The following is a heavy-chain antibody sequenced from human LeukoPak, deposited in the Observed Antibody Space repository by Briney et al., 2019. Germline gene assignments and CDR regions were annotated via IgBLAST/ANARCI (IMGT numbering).Heavy chain of an antibody. CDR3: ARITPWIQYREHGLDV. CDR1: GFTFSSYS. D-gene: IGHD5-18*01. Sequence: GGSLRLSCAASGFTFSSYSMNWVRQAPGEGVEWVSSISSSSTDIYYADSVKGRFTISRDNAKNSLNLQMNSLRAEDTAVYYCARITPWIQYREHGLDVWGQGTTVTVSS. CDR2: ISSSSTDI. J-gene: IGHJ6*02. V-gene: IGHV3-21*01.